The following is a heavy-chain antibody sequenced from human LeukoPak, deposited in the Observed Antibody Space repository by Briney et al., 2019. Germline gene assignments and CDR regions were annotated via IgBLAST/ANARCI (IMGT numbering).Heavy chain of an antibody. CDR1: GFTFSRYS. CDR2: ISSSSSNI. J-gene: IGHJ4*02. V-gene: IGHV3-48*01. Sequence: HTGGSLRLSCAASGFTFSRYSMNWIRQAPGKGLEWVSHISSSSSNIYYADSVKGRFTISRDNARNSLYLQMNSLRAEDTAVYYCAREETYCYDSSGYYAYYWGQGTLVTVSS. D-gene: IGHD3-22*01. CDR3: AREETYCYDSSGYYAYY.